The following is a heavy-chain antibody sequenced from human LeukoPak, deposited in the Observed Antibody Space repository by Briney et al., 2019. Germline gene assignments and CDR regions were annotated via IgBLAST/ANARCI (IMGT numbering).Heavy chain of an antibody. D-gene: IGHD4-23*01. V-gene: IGHV3-23*01. Sequence: PGGSLRLSCAASGFTFSNFAMRWVRQAPGKGLEWVAAISGSGATTNYADSVQGRFTLSRDNSKNTLYLQTNSLRAEDTAIYYCAKEGQSPGYGGKPGDDWGQGTLVIVSS. CDR2: ISGSGATT. CDR1: GFTFSNFA. CDR3: AKEGQSPGYGGKPGDD. J-gene: IGHJ4*02.